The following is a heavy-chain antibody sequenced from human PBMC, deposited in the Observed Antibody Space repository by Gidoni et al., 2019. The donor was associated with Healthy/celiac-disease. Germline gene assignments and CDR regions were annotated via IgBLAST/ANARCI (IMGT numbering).Heavy chain of an antibody. J-gene: IGHJ4*02. CDR1: GFTFSSYA. CDR3: ARDPGDSSSSEY. CDR2: ISYDGSNK. V-gene: IGHV3-30*01. D-gene: IGHD6-6*01. Sequence: QVQLVESGGGGVQPGRSLRLSCAASGFTFSSYAMHWVRQAPGKGLEWVAVISYDGSNKYYADSVKGRFTISRDNSKNTLYLQMNSLRAEDTAVYYCARDPGDSSSSEYWGQGTLVTVSS.